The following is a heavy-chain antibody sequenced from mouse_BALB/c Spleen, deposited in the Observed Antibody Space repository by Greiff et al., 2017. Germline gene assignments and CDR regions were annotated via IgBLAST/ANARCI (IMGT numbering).Heavy chain of an antibody. J-gene: IGHJ3*01. CDR1: GYTFTSYW. CDR3: AREGYDGAWFAY. V-gene: IGHV1-7*01. Sequence: QVQLQQSGAELAKPGASVKMSCKASGYTFTSYWMHWVKQRPGQGLEWIGYINPSTGYTEYNQKFKDKATLTADKSSSTAYMQLSSLTSEDSAVYYCAREGYDGAWFAYWGQGTLVTVSA. D-gene: IGHD2-2*01. CDR2: INPSTGYT.